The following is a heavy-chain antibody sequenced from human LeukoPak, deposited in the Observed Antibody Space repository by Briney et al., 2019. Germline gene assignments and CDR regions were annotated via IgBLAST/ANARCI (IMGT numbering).Heavy chain of an antibody. CDR3: AREGPYDILTGFDY. J-gene: IGHJ4*02. CDR1: GFIFSSYA. D-gene: IGHD3-9*01. CDR2: ISGSGGNT. V-gene: IGHV3-23*01. Sequence: GGSLRLSCAASGFIFSSYAMSWVRQAPRKGLEWVSDISGSGGNTHYADSVKGRFTLSRDNSKNTLYLQMNSLRAEDTAVYYCAREGPYDILTGFDYWGQGTLVTVSS.